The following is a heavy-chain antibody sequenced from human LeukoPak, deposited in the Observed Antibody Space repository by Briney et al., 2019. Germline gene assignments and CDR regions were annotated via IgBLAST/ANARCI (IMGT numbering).Heavy chain of an antibody. V-gene: IGHV3-21*01. CDR1: EFTFSNYF. CDR2: ISGSSSYI. CDR3: ARVVAVAEFDY. J-gene: IGHJ4*02. Sequence: GGSLRLSCAASEFTFSNYFMNWVRQAPGKGLEWVSAISGSSSYIYYADSVKGRFTISRDNAKNTLYLQMNSLRAEDTAVYYCARVVAVAEFDYWGQGTLVTVSS. D-gene: IGHD6-19*01.